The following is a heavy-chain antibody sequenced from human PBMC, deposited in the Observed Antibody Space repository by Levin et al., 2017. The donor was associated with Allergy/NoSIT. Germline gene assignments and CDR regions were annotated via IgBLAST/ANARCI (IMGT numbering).Heavy chain of an antibody. CDR3: ARGVYGYSAYTVGY. V-gene: IGHV4-4*07. Sequence: SETLSLTCVVSGGSISSYFWGWIRQPAGKGLEWIGRIYASGTTTYNPSLKTRVSMSVDTSKNQFSLRLTSVTAADTAVYYCARGVYGYSAYTVGYWGQGTLVTVSS. CDR2: IYASGTT. D-gene: IGHD3-16*01. CDR1: GGSISSYF. J-gene: IGHJ4*02.